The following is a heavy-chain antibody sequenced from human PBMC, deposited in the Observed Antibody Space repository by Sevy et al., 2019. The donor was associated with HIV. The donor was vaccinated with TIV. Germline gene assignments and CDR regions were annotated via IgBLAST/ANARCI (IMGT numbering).Heavy chain of an antibody. CDR1: GFSFSSYW. J-gene: IGHJ4*02. CDR3: ARGNSGSFDY. CDR2: IKQDESKK. V-gene: IGHV3-7*04. Sequence: GGSLRLSCAASGFSFSSYWMHWVRQAPGKGLEWVANIKQDESKKYYVAAVKGRFTISRDNAKNSVYLKMNSLRPEDTAIYYCARGNSGSFDYWGQGTLVTVSS. D-gene: IGHD3-22*01.